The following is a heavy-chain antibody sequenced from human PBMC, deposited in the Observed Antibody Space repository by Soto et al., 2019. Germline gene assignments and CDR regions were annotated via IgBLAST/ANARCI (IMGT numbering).Heavy chain of an antibody. D-gene: IGHD6-6*01. V-gene: IGHV1-18*01. CDR3: ARGGSSSSDFDY. Sequence: ASVKVSCKASGYTFTNYGISWVRQAPGQGLEWMGWISTYSVNTKYPQKLQGRVTMTTDTSTSTAFMELKNLRSDDTAVYYCARGGSSSSDFDYWGQGTLVTV. CDR2: ISTYSVNT. J-gene: IGHJ4*02. CDR1: GYTFTNYG.